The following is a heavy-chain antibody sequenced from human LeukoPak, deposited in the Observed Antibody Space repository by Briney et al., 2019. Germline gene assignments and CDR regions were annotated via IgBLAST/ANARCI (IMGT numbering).Heavy chain of an antibody. Sequence: SETLSLTCTVSGGSISSYYWSWIRQPAGKGLEWIGRTYTSGSTNYKPSPKSRVTMSVDTSKNQFSLKLSSVTAADTAVYYCVPYYYDSSGYYYAPGWGQGTLVTVSS. CDR2: TYTSGST. D-gene: IGHD3-22*01. CDR3: VPYYYDSSGYYYAPG. CDR1: GGSISSYY. V-gene: IGHV4-4*07. J-gene: IGHJ4*02.